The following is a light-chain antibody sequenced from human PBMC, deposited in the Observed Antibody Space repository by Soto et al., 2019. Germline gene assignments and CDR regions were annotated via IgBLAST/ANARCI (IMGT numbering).Light chain of an antibody. Sequence: EIALTQCPGTLSLSPGERAALSCRAIQSVSNNYLAWYQQKPGQAPRLLIYGASNRATGIPDRFSGSGSGTDFTLTISRLEPEDFAVYYCQQYGSSGTFGQGTQVDIK. CDR2: GAS. V-gene: IGKV3-20*01. CDR1: QSVSNNY. J-gene: IGKJ1*01. CDR3: QQYGSSGT.